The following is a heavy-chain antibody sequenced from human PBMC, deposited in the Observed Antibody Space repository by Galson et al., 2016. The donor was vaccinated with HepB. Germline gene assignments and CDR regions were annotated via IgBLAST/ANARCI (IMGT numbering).Heavy chain of an antibody. Sequence: QSGAEVTKPGESLKISCKGSGYPFTSYWIAWVRQMPGKGLEWMGIIYPGDSDTRYSPSFQGQVTISADKSINTAYLQWSSLKASDTAMYYCARHNEVAGKGGDYWGQGTLVTVSS. J-gene: IGHJ4*02. D-gene: IGHD6-19*01. CDR2: IYPGDSDT. V-gene: IGHV5-51*01. CDR1: GYPFTSYW. CDR3: ARHNEVAGKGGDY.